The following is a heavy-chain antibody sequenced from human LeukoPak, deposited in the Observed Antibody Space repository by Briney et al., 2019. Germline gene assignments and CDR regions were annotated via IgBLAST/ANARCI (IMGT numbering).Heavy chain of an antibody. CDR1: RFTFSSYA. CDR2: IIGSGGST. J-gene: IGHJ3*02. CDR3: AKGRRGSSNDAFDI. D-gene: IGHD1-26*01. V-gene: IGHV3-23*01. Sequence: LAGGSLRLSCAASRFTFSSYAMTWVRQAPGKGLEWVSTIIGSGGSTYYADFVKGRFIISRDNSKNTLYLQMNSLRAEDTTVYYCAKGRRGSSNDAFDIWGQGTMVTVSS.